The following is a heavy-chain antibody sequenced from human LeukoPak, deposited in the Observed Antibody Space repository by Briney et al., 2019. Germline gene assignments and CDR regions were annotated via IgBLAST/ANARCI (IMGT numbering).Heavy chain of an antibody. CDR3: AHSEAWLNPYYFDY. J-gene: IGHJ4*02. CDR2: IYWDDDK. V-gene: IGHV2-5*02. Sequence: SGPTLVKPTQTLTLTCTFSGFSLSTSGVGVGWICQPPGKALEWLALIYWDDDKRYSPSLKSRLTIDTATSKNQVVLTMPNMDPVDTATYYCAHSEAWLNPYYFDYWGQGTLVTVSS. D-gene: IGHD3-22*01. CDR1: GFSLSTSGVG.